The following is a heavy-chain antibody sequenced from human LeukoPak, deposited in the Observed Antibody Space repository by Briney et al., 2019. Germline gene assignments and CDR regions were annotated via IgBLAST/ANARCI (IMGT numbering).Heavy chain of an antibody. CDR3: ATTRSVVTTYYFDY. CDR1: GYTFTSYD. D-gene: IGHD2-21*02. J-gene: IGHJ4*02. V-gene: IGHV1-8*03. CDR2: MNPNSGNT. Sequence: GASVKVSCKASGYTFTSYDINWVRQATGQGLEWMGWMNPNSGNTGYAQKFQGRVTITRNTSISTAYMELSSLRSEDTAVYYCATTRSVVTTYYFDYWGQGTLVTVSS.